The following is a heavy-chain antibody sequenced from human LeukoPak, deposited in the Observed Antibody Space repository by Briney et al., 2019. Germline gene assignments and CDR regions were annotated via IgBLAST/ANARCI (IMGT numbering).Heavy chain of an antibody. J-gene: IGHJ5*02. CDR2: ISAYNGNT. Sequence: ASVKVSCKASGYTFTSYGISWVRQAPGQGLEWMGWISAYNGNTNYAQKLQGRVTMTTDTSTSTAYMGLRSLRSDDTAVYYCARGRYDFWSGYLNWFDPWGQGTLVTVSS. V-gene: IGHV1-18*01. D-gene: IGHD3-3*01. CDR1: GYTFTSYG. CDR3: ARGRYDFWSGYLNWFDP.